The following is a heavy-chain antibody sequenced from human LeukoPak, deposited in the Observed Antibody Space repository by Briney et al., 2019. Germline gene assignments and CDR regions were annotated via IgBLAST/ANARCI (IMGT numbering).Heavy chain of an antibody. CDR1: GGSISSSIYY. Sequence: SETLSLTCTVSGGSISSSIYYWGWIRQPPGKGLEWIGSIYYSGSTYYDPSLKSRVTISVDTSKNQFSLKLSSVTAADTAVYYCARVGIVGNYFDYWGQGTLVTVSS. J-gene: IGHJ4*02. CDR2: IYYSGST. D-gene: IGHD1-26*01. V-gene: IGHV4-39*07. CDR3: ARVGIVGNYFDY.